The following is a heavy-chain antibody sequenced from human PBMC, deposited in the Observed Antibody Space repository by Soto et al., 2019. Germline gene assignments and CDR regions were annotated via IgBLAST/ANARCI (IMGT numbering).Heavy chain of an antibody. CDR2: ISAYNGNT. CDR3: ARDPAITMVRGVIMVNSYGMDV. D-gene: IGHD3-10*01. J-gene: IGHJ6*02. CDR1: GYTFTSYG. Sequence: ASVKVSCKASGYTFTSYGISWVRQAPGQGLEWMGWISAYNGNTNYAQKLQGRVTMTTDTSTSTAYMELRSLRSDDTAVYYCARDPAITMVRGVIMVNSYGMDVWVQGTTVTVSS. V-gene: IGHV1-18*01.